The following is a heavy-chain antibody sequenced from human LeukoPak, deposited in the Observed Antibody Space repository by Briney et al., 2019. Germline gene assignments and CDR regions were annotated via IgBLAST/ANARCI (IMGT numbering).Heavy chain of an antibody. V-gene: IGHV3-74*01. J-gene: IGHJ4*02. D-gene: IGHD2-21*01. CDR3: AKDVWGDRDSYFDY. Sequence: PGGSLRLSCAASGFTFSSYWMHWVRQAPGKGLVWVSRINSDGSSTCYAESVKGRFTISRDNAKNTLYLQMNSLRAEDTAEYYCAKDVWGDRDSYFDYWGQGTLVTVSS. CDR2: INSDGSST. CDR1: GFTFSSYW.